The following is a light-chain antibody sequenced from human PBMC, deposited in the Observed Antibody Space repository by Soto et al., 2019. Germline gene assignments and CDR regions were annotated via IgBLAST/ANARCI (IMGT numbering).Light chain of an antibody. CDR2: DVS. V-gene: IGLV2-14*01. J-gene: IGLJ3*02. Sequence: QSVLTQPASVSGSPGQSITISCTGTSSDVGAYNYGSWYRQDAGKAPKLMIYDVSNRPSGVSDGFSGSKSGNTASLTISGLQADDEADYYCCAYTPSSTVLFGGGTQLTVL. CDR3: CAYTPSSTVL. CDR1: SSDVGAYNY.